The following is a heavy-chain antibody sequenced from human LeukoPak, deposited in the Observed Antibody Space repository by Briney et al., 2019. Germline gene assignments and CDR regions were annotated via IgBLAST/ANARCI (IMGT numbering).Heavy chain of an antibody. CDR2: ISGSGGST. J-gene: IGHJ4*02. D-gene: IGHD3-3*01. CDR1: GFTFSSYA. Sequence: GGSLRLSCAASGFTFSSYAMSWVRQAPGKGLEWVSAISGSGGSTYYADSVKGRFTISGDNSKNTLYLQMNSLRAEDTAVHYCAKTEDYDFWSGYYFDYWGQGTLVPVSS. V-gene: IGHV3-23*01. CDR3: AKTEDYDFWSGYYFDY.